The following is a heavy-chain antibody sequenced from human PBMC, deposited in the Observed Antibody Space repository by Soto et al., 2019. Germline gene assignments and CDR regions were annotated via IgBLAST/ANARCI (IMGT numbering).Heavy chain of an antibody. CDR2: IDWDDDK. J-gene: IGHJ4*02. CDR1: GFSFSTSGMC. CDR3: ARTRYTSGSSYYFDY. V-gene: IGHV2-70*11. Sequence: SGPTLVNPTQTLTLTCTFSGFSFSTSGMCVSWIRQPPGKALEWLARIDWDDDKYYRTSLRTRLTISKDTSKNQVVLTMTNMDPVDTATYYCARTRYTSGSSYYFDYWGQGTLVTVSS. D-gene: IGHD6-19*01.